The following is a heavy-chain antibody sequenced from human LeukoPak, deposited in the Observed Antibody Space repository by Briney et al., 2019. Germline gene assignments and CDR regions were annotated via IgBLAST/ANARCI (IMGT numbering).Heavy chain of an antibody. J-gene: IGHJ4*02. D-gene: IGHD3-10*01. CDR1: GFTFDDYA. CDR2: ISWNSGSI. CDR3: AKGNYYGSGSYYSAFDY. V-gene: IGHV3-9*01. Sequence: PGRSLRLSCAASGFTFDDYAMHWVRQAPGKGLEWVSGISWNSGSIGYADSVKGRFTISRDNAKNSLYLQMNSLRAEDTALYYCAKGNYYGSGSYYSAFDYWGQGTLVTVSS.